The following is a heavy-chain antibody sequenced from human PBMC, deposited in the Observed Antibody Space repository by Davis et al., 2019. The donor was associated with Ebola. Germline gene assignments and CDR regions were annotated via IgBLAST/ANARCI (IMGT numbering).Heavy chain of an antibody. CDR1: GGSFSGYY. D-gene: IGHD2-8*02. J-gene: IGHJ3*02. CDR2: INHSGST. Sequence: SETLSLTCAVYGGSFSGYYWSWIRQPPGKGLEWIGEINHSGSTNYSPSLKSRVTISVDTSKNQFSLKLSSVTAADTAVYYCAREGTGGDGFDIWGQGTMVTVSS. CDR3: AREGTGGDGFDI. V-gene: IGHV4-34*01.